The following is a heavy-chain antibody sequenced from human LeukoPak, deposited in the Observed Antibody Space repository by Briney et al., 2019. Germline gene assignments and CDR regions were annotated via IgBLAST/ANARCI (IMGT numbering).Heavy chain of an antibody. J-gene: IGHJ4*02. CDR3: ARQDSVATPNFDY. CDR2: IYPGDSDT. CDR1: GYSFTNYW. Sequence: GESLKISCKGSGYSFTNYWIGWVRQMPGKGLEWVAIIYPGDSDTRYSPSFQGQVTISADKSISTAYLQWSSLKASDTAMYYCARQDSVATPNFDYWGQGTLVTVSS. V-gene: IGHV5-51*01. D-gene: IGHD5-12*01.